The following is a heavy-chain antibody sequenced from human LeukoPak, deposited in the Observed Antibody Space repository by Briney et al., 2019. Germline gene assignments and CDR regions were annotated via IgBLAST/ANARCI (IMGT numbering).Heavy chain of an antibody. CDR1: GYTLTELS. D-gene: IGHD3-3*01. Sequence: ASVKVSCKVSGYTLTELSMHWVRQAPGKGLEWMGGFDPEDGEAIYAQKFQGRVTMTEDTSTDTAYMELSSLRSEDTAVYYCATVRAYYTAYYFDYWGQGTLVTVSS. CDR3: ATVRAYYTAYYFDY. CDR2: FDPEDGEA. J-gene: IGHJ4*02. V-gene: IGHV1-24*01.